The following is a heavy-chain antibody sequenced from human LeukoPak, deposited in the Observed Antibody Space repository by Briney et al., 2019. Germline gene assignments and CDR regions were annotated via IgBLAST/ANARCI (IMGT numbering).Heavy chain of an antibody. Sequence: SETLSLTCSASAGSLSTYSWTWVRQSPGKRLEWIGSIYNGGTTNYNPSLKSRATISPDTAKNQFSLRLRSVTAADTAIYYCARDTTVASGIQYWGQGTLVSVSS. D-gene: IGHD5-12*01. J-gene: IGHJ1*01. V-gene: IGHV4-59*01. CDR1: AGSLSTYS. CDR2: IYNGGTT. CDR3: ARDTTVASGIQY.